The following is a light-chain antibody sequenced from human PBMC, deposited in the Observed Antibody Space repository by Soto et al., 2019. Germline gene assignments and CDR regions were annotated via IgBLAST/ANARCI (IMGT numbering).Light chain of an antibody. CDR1: SGSIASNY. J-gene: IGLJ3*02. CDR2: EDN. Sequence: NFMLTQPHSVSESPGKTVIISCTRSSGSIASNYVQWYQQRPGSSPTTVIYEDNQRPSGVPDRFSGSIDSSSNSASLTISGLETEDEADYYCQSYDPTLQVFGGGIKLTVL. CDR3: QSYDPTLQV. V-gene: IGLV6-57*01.